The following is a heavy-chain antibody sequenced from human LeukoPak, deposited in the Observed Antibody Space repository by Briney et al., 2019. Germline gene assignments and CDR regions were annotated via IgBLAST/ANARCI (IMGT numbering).Heavy chain of an antibody. CDR2: ISSSGSTI. V-gene: IGHV3-11*01. CDR3: AKDIQPGGLDY. CDR1: GFTFSDYY. Sequence: GGSLRLSCAASGFTFSDYYMSWIRQAPGKGLEWVSYISSSGSTIYNADSVKGRFTISRDNAKNSLYLQMNSLRAEDTAFYYCAKDIQPGGLDYWGQGTLVTVSS. D-gene: IGHD5-18*01. J-gene: IGHJ4*02.